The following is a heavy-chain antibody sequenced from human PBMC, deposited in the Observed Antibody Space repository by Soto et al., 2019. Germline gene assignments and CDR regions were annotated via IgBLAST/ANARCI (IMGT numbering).Heavy chain of an antibody. Sequence: PSETLSLTCAVYGGSFSGYYWSWIRQPPGKGLEWIGEINHSGSTNYNPSLKSRVTISVDTAYMELSSLRSEDTAVYYCATERIAAAAYFDYWGQGTLVTVSS. CDR1: GGSFSGYY. V-gene: IGHV4-34*01. CDR2: INHSGST. J-gene: IGHJ4*02. D-gene: IGHD6-13*01. CDR3: ATERIAAAAYFDY.